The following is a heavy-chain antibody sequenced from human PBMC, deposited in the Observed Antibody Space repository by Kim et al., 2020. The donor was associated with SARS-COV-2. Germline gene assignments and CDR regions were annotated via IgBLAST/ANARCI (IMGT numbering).Heavy chain of an antibody. Sequence: GGSLRLSCAASGFTFSNYAIHWVRQAPGKGLEWVAGISYNGRNKCYADSLKGRFIISRDNSKKSAYLEINSLRIDDTALYYCAKGLGGSLYYRDLYGWG. J-gene: IGHJ6*03. V-gene: IGHV3-30*18. CDR1: GFTFSNYA. CDR3: AKGLGGSLYYRDLYG. D-gene: IGHD2-8*01. CDR2: ISYNGRNK.